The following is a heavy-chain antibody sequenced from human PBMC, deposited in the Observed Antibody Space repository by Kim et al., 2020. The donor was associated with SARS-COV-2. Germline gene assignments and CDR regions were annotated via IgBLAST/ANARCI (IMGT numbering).Heavy chain of an antibody. D-gene: IGHD2-2*01. Sequence: SETLSLTCAVYGGSFSGYYWSWIRQPPGKGLEWIGEINHSGSTNYNPSLKSRVTISVDTSKNQFSLKLSSVTAADTAVYYCARGGGSSTSSNWFDPWGQGTPVTVSS. CDR1: GGSFSGYY. CDR3: ARGGGSSTSSNWFDP. J-gene: IGHJ5*02. CDR2: INHSGST. V-gene: IGHV4-34*01.